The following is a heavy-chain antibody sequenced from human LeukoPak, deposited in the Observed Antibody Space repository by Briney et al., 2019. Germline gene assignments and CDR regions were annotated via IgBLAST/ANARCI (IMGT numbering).Heavy chain of an antibody. CDR2: IRFDGSNK. J-gene: IGHJ4*02. CDR3: AKDYDFWRGYSSPTRGYFDY. CDR1: GFTFSSSG. Sequence: AGGSLRLSCAASGFTFSSSGMHWVRQAPGKGLEWVAFIRFDGSNKYYADSVKGRFTISRDNSKNTLYLQMNSLRAEDAAVYYCAKDYDFWRGYSSPTRGYFDYWGQGTLVTVSS. V-gene: IGHV3-30*02. D-gene: IGHD3-3*01.